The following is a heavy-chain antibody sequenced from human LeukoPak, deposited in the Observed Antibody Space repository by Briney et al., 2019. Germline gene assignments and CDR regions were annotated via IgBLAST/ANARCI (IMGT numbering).Heavy chain of an antibody. J-gene: IGHJ4*02. D-gene: IGHD6-6*01. CDR2: MNPNSGNT. Sequence: GASVKASCKASGYTFTSYGISWVRQATGQGLEWMGWMNPNSGNTGYAQKFQGRVTITRNTSISTAYMELSSLRSEDTAVYYCARAPMGAAPLYWGQGTLVTVSS. V-gene: IGHV1-8*03. CDR3: ARAPMGAAPLY. CDR1: GYTFTSYG.